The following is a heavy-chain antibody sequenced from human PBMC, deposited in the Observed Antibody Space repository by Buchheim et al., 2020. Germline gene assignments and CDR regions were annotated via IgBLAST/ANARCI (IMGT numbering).Heavy chain of an antibody. V-gene: IGHV4-34*01. CDR2: INHSGST. CDR1: GGSFSGYY. J-gene: IGHJ4*02. Sequence: QVQLQQWGAGLLKPSETLSLTCAVYGGSFSGYYWSWIRQPPGKGLEWIGEINHSGSTNYNPSLKSRVTISVDTSKNQFSLKLSSVTAADTAVYYCARGDWAVAGTKELDYWGQGTL. D-gene: IGHD6-19*01. CDR3: ARGDWAVAGTKELDY.